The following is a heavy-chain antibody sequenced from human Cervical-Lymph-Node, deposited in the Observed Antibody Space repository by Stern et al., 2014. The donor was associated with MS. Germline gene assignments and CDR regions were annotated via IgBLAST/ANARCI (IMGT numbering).Heavy chain of an antibody. CDR2: IIPIIGTA. Sequence: QVQLVQSGAEVQKPGSSVKVSCRASGGTFSSSDISWVRQAPGQGLEWMGGIIPIIGTANYAQKYRGRVTITADESTSTAYMELSSLRSEDTAIYYCALGGFGHYFEYWGQGTLVTVSS. V-gene: IGHV1-69*01. D-gene: IGHD3-10*01. CDR1: GGTFSSSD. J-gene: IGHJ4*02. CDR3: ALGGFGHYFEY.